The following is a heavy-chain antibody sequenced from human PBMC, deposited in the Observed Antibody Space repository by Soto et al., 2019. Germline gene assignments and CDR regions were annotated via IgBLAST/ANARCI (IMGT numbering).Heavy chain of an antibody. D-gene: IGHD6-13*01. CDR1: GFTFSIYG. J-gene: IGHJ4*02. CDR2: ISYDGSNK. V-gene: IGHV3-30*03. CDR3: ARGGSNRFGL. Sequence: PGGSLRLSCAASGFTFSIYGMHWVRQAPGKGLEWVAVISYDGSNKYYADSVKGRFTISRDNSKNTLYLQMNSLRAEDTAVYYCARGGSNRFGLWGQGTLVTVSS.